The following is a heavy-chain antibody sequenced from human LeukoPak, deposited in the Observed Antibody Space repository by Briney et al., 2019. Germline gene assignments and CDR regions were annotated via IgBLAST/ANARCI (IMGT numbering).Heavy chain of an antibody. J-gene: IGHJ3*02. Sequence: PSETLSLTCTVSGGSISSYYWSWIRQPAGKGLEWIGRIYTSGSNNYNPSLKSRVTMSVDTSKNQFPLKLSSVTAADTAVYYCAFRNYDSSGSNAFDIWGQGTMVTVSS. D-gene: IGHD3-22*01. CDR2: IYTSGSN. V-gene: IGHV4-4*07. CDR1: GGSISSYY. CDR3: AFRNYDSSGSNAFDI.